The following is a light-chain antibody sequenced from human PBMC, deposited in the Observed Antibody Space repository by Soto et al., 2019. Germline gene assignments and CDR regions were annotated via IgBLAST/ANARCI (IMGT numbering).Light chain of an antibody. Sequence: QSVLTQPPSASGTPGQRVTTSCSGSSSNIGSNTVNWYQQLPGTAPKGLIYRNNQRPSGVPDRFSGSKSGTSASLAISGLQSEDEAVYYCAAWDDSQNWVFGGGTQLTVL. V-gene: IGLV1-44*01. J-gene: IGLJ3*02. CDR1: SSNIGSNT. CDR2: RNN. CDR3: AAWDDSQNWV.